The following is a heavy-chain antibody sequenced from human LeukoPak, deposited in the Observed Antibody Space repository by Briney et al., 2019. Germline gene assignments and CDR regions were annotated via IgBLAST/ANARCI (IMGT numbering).Heavy chain of an antibody. J-gene: IGHJ4*02. CDR3: AKAQSMVSPTVLDY. CDR1: GFTFSSYG. Sequence: GGSLRLSCAASGFTFSSYGMHWVRQAPGKGLEWVAVIWYGGSNKYYADSVKGRFTISRDNSKNTLYLQMNSLRAEDTAVYYCAKAQSMVSPTVLDYWGQGTLVTVSS. D-gene: IGHD5-18*01. V-gene: IGHV3-30*02. CDR2: IWYGGSNK.